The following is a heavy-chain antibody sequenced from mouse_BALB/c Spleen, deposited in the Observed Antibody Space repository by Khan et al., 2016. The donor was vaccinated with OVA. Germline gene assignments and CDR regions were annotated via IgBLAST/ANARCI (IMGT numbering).Heavy chain of an antibody. CDR3: TRLAYYYDSEWFAY. CDR2: VSTGGSYN. Sequence: DVQLVESGGDLVKPGGSLKLSCAASGFTFSTYGMSWVRQAPDKRLEWVATVSTGGSYNYYQDSVKGRFTISRDNAKNTLYLQMSGLRSEDTAMFYCTRLAYYYDSEWFAYWGQGTLVTVSA. J-gene: IGHJ3*01. CDR1: GFTFSTYG. V-gene: IGHV5-6*01. D-gene: IGHD1-1*01.